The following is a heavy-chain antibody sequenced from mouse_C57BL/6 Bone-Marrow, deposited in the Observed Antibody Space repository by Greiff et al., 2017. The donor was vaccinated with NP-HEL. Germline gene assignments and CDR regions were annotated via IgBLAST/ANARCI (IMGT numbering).Heavy chain of an antibody. V-gene: IGHV1-19*01. Sequence: VQLQQSGPVLVKPGASVKMSCKASGYTFTDYYMNWVKQSHGKSLEWIGVINPYNGGTSYNQKFKGKATLTVDKSSSTAYMELNSLTSEDSAVYYCAGGGYYGSSFYWYFDVWGTGTTVTVSS. CDR3: AGGGYYGSSFYWYFDV. CDR1: GYTFTDYY. J-gene: IGHJ1*03. CDR2: INPYNGGT. D-gene: IGHD1-1*01.